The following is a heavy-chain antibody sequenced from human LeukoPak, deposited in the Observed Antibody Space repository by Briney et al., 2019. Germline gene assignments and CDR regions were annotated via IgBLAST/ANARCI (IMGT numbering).Heavy chain of an antibody. Sequence: PGGSLRLSCAASGFTFRSYGMRWVSQAPGKGLEWVSAISGSGGSTYYADSVKGRFTISRDNSKNTLYLQMNSLRAEDTAVYYCAKHRLSGDYECMDYWGQGTLVTVSS. D-gene: IGHD4-17*01. J-gene: IGHJ4*02. CDR2: ISGSGGST. CDR3: AKHRLSGDYECMDY. CDR1: GFTFRSYG. V-gene: IGHV3-23*01.